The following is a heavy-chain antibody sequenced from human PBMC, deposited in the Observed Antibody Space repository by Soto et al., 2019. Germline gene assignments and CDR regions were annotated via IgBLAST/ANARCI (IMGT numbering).Heavy chain of an antibody. CDR2: IDYSGRV. CDR3: VKDESINWYSGHFRH. D-gene: IGHD6-13*01. V-gene: IGHV4-39*02. J-gene: IGHJ1*01. Sequence: SETLSLTCTVSGGSIGGSAYHWGWIRQPPGSGLEWIGSIDYSGRVYYSESLLGRVTILVDTSTNRFSLSLDSVTAADTAVYYCVKDESINWYSGHFRHWGQGTLVTVSS. CDR1: GGSIGGSAYH.